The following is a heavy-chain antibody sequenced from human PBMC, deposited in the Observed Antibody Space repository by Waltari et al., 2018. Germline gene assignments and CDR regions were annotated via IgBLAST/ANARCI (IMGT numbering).Heavy chain of an antibody. CDR2: IKQDGSEK. V-gene: IGHV3-7*01. D-gene: IGHD6-13*01. CDR3: ARGWSYRSAFDI. CDR1: GFTFSSYW. Sequence: EVQLVESGGGLVQHGGSLRLSCAACGFTFSSYWMSWVRQAPGKGLEWVANIKQDGSEKYYVDSVKGRFTISRDNAKNSLYLQMNSLRAEDTAVYYCARGWSYRSAFDIWGQGTMVTVSS. J-gene: IGHJ3*02.